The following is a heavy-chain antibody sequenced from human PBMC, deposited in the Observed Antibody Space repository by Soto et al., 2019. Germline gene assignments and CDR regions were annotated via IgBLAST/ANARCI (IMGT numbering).Heavy chain of an antibody. J-gene: IGHJ6*02. Sequence: GGSLRLSCAASGFTFSDYYMSWIRQAPGKGLEWVSYISSSSSYTNYADSVKGRFTISRDNAKNSLYLQMNSLRAEDTAVYYCARDQIHSSSWYGYYYYYGMDVWGQGTTVTVSS. V-gene: IGHV3-11*06. CDR1: GFTFSDYY. D-gene: IGHD6-13*01. CDR3: ARDQIHSSSWYGYYYYYGMDV. CDR2: ISSSSSYT.